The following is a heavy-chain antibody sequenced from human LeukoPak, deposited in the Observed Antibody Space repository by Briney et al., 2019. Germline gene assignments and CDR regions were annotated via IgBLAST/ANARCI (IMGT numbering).Heavy chain of an antibody. CDR2: IIPIFGKS. J-gene: IGHJ4*02. CDR3: VRMLYYYDSSGYYYLDY. V-gene: IGHV1-69*05. CDR1: GGTFSNYA. Sequence: SVKVSCKASGGTFSNYAISWVRQAPGQGLEWMGRIIPIFGKSNYAQKFQGRVTITTDETTSTAYMELSSLRSEDTAVYYCVRMLYYYDSSGYYYLDYWGQGTLVTVSS. D-gene: IGHD3-22*01.